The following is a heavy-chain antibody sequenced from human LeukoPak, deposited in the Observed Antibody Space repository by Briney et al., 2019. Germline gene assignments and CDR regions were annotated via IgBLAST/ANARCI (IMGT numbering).Heavy chain of an antibody. CDR2: ISGDGAST. V-gene: IGHV3-43*02. CDR1: GFTFGDYA. Sequence: PGGSLRLSCAASGFTFGDYAMHWVRQAPGKGLEWLSLISGDGASTDYAESLKGRVAISRDNSKNSLSLQMNSLRAEDTALYCCAKDVDDFGDYVLDHWGQGTLVTVCS. D-gene: IGHD4-17*01. J-gene: IGHJ4*02. CDR3: AKDVDDFGDYVLDH.